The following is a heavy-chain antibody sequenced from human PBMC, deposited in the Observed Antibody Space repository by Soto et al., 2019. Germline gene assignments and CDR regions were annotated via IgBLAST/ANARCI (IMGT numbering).Heavy chain of an antibody. J-gene: IGHJ3*02. CDR1: GFTFSSYA. Sequence: EVQLLESGGGLVQPGGSLRLSCAASGFTFSSYAMSWVRQAPGKGLEWVSAISGSGGSTYYADSVKGRFTISRDHSKNPLYLQMNSLRAEDTAVYYCAKMPHSSSWYLAAFDIWGQGTVVTVSS. CDR3: AKMPHSSSWYLAAFDI. D-gene: IGHD6-13*01. CDR2: ISGSGGST. V-gene: IGHV3-23*01.